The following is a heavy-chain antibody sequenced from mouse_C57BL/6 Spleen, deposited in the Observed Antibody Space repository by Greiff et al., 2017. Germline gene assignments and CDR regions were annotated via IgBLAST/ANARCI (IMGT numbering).Heavy chain of an antibody. D-gene: IGHD2-4*01. Sequence: EVQLVKSGPGLVKPSQSLSLTCSVTGYSITSGYYWNWIRQFPGNKLEWMGYISYDGSNNYNPSLKNRISITRDTSKNQFFLKLNSVTTEDTATYYCARSDYDGYFDVWGTGTTVTVSS. CDR1: GYSITSGYY. J-gene: IGHJ1*03. CDR3: ARSDYDGYFDV. CDR2: ISYDGSN. V-gene: IGHV3-6*01.